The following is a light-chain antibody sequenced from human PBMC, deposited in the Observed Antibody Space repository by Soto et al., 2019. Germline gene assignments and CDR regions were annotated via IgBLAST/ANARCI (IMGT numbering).Light chain of an antibody. V-gene: IGKV3-15*01. Sequence: EIVVTQTPLSLPVTPGEPATLSCRASQSVSSNLAWYQQKPGQAPRLLIYGASTRATGIPARFSGSGSGTEFTLTISSLQSEDFAVYYCQPYNNWPLTFGGGTKVDIK. CDR2: GAS. J-gene: IGKJ4*01. CDR1: QSVSSN. CDR3: QPYNNWPLT.